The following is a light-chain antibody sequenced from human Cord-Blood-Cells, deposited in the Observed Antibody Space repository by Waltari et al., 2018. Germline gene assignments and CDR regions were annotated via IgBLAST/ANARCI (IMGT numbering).Light chain of an antibody. CDR3: QVWDSSSDHPV. CDR2: YDS. CDR1: NIGSKS. V-gene: IGLV3-21*04. Sequence: SYVLTQPPSVSVAPGKTARITCGGNNIGSKSVHWYQQKPGQAPVLVIYYDSDRPSGIPERFSGSNAGNTATRTISRVEAGDEADYDCQVWDSSSDHPVFGGGTKLTVL. J-gene: IGLJ3*02.